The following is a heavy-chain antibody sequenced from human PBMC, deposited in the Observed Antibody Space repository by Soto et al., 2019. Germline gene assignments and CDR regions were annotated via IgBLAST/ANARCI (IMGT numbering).Heavy chain of an antibody. V-gene: IGHV4-34*01. CDR2: INHSGST. D-gene: IGHD2-15*01. CDR1: GGSFSGYY. CDR3: ARTVVVVAATSFDY. J-gene: IGHJ4*02. Sequence: SETLSLTCAVYGGSFSGYYWSWIRQPPGKGLEWIGEINHSGSTNYNPSLKSRVTISVDTSKNQFSLKLSSVTAADTAVYYCARTVVVVAATSFDYWGQGTLVTVSS.